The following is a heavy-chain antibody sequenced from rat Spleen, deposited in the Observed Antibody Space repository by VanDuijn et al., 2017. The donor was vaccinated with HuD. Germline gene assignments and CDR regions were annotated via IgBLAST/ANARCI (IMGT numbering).Heavy chain of an antibody. CDR1: GFTFSNYG. Sequence: EVQLVESGGGLVQPGRSLKLSCAASGFTFSNYGMAWVRQAPTKGLEWVATISYDGSRTYYRASVKGRFTISRDNAKSTLHLQMDSLSSEDTATYYCARPNYPGFNYFDYWGQGVMVTVSS. CDR3: ARPNYPGFNYFDY. J-gene: IGHJ2*01. D-gene: IGHD1-4*01. V-gene: IGHV5-29*01. CDR2: ISYDGSRT.